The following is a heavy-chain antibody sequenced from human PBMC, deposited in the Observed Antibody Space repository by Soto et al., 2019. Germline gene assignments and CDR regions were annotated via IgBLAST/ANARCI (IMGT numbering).Heavy chain of an antibody. CDR1: GFTFSSYD. J-gene: IGHJ4*02. D-gene: IGHD1-26*01. CDR2: ISYDGSNK. Sequence: GGSLRLSCAASGFTFSSYDMHWVRQAPGKGLEWVAVISYDGSNKYYADSVKGRFTISRDNSKNTLYLQMNSLRAEDTAVYYCAKVYSGSYYGTTFDYWGQGTLVTVSS. CDR3: AKVYSGSYYGTTFDY. V-gene: IGHV3-30*18.